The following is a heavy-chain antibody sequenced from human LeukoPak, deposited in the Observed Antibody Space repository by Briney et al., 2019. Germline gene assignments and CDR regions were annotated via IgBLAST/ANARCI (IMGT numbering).Heavy chain of an antibody. D-gene: IGHD4-23*01. V-gene: IGHV4-34*01. CDR2: INHSGST. CDR1: GGSFSGYY. J-gene: IGHJ3*02. Sequence: KPSETLSLTCAVYGGSFSGYYWSWIRQPPGKGLEWIGEINHSGSTNYNPSLKSRVTISVDTSKNQFSLKLSSVTAADTAVYYCARHMGIQTTVVTAQFAFDIWGQGTMVTVSS. CDR3: ARHMGIQTTVVTAQFAFDI.